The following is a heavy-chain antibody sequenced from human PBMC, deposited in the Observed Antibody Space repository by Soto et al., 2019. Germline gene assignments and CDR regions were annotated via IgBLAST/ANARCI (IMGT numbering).Heavy chain of an antibody. CDR2: LSGSGGST. V-gene: IGHV3-23*01. CDR3: AKVPAYHYDSSGYYFDY. J-gene: IGHJ4*02. Sequence: PGGSLRLSCAASGFTFSSYAMSWVRQAPGKGLEWVSALSGSGGSTYYADSVKGRFTISRDNSRNTLYLQMNSLRAEDTAVYYCAKVPAYHYDSSGYYFDYWGQGTLVTVSS. D-gene: IGHD3-22*01. CDR1: GFTFSSYA.